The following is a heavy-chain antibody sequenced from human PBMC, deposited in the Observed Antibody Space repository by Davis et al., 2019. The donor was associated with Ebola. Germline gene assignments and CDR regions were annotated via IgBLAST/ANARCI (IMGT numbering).Heavy chain of an antibody. CDR3: AREVTTVTTSGLGFDY. V-gene: IGHV4-39*07. CDR2: IFHTGRT. CDR1: GGSISSTSSY. J-gene: IGHJ4*02. Sequence: MPSETLSLTCTVAGGSISSTSSYWSWIRQPPGKGLEWIGNIFHTGRTYYNPSLKSRVTISVDTSKNQFSLKLSSVTAADTAVYYCAREVTTVTTSGLGFDYWGQGTLVTVSS. D-gene: IGHD4-17*01.